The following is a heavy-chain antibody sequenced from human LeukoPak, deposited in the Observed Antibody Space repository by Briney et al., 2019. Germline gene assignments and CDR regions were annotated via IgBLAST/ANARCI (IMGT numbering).Heavy chain of an antibody. D-gene: IGHD1-20*01. CDR1: GFTFDDYG. J-gene: IGHJ3*02. CDR2: INWNGGST. CDR3: ARDRGLTGTNDAFDI. V-gene: IGHV3-20*04. Sequence: GGSLRLSCAASGFTFDDYGMSWVRQAPGKGLEWVSGINWNGGSTGYADSVKGRFTISRDNAKNSLYLQMNSLRAEETALYYCARDRGLTGTNDAFDIWGQGTMVTVCS.